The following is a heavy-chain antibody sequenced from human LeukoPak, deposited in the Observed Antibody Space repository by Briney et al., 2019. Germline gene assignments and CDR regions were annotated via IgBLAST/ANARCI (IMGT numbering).Heavy chain of an antibody. CDR3: ARESVDTRPSIAFDI. V-gene: IGHV4-30-4*01. CDR2: IYYSGST. J-gene: IGHJ3*02. D-gene: IGHD2-2*01. Sequence: SETLSLTCTVSGGSISSGDYYWSWIRQPPGKGLEWIGYIYYSGSTYYNPSLKSRVTISVDTSKNQFSLKLSSVTAADTAVYYCARESVDTRPSIAFDIWGQGTMVTVSS. CDR1: GGSISSGDYY.